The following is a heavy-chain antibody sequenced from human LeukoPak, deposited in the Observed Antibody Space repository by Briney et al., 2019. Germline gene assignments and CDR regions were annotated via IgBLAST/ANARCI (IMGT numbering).Heavy chain of an antibody. J-gene: IGHJ4*02. Sequence: PGGSLRLSCAASGFTFSSYSMNWVRQASGKGLEWVSSISSSSSYIYCADSVKGRFTISRDNAKNSLYLQMNSLGAEDTAVYYCARDTAYCGGDCAFDYWGQGTLVTVSS. D-gene: IGHD2-21*02. CDR1: GFTFSSYS. CDR2: ISSSSSYI. V-gene: IGHV3-21*01. CDR3: ARDTAYCGGDCAFDY.